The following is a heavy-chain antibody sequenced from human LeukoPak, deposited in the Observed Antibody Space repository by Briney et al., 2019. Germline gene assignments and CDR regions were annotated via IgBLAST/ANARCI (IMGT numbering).Heavy chain of an antibody. D-gene: IGHD3-10*01. CDR2: ISVSGGST. J-gene: IGHJ4*02. CDR3: AKKVTGSYNNPLYY. Sequence: PGGSLRLSCAASGFTFSSYAMSWVRQAPGKGLEWVSAISVSGGSTYYADSVKGRFTISRDNSKNTLYLQMNSLTAEDTAVYYCAKKVTGSYNNPLYYWGQGTLVTVSS. CDR1: GFTFSSYA. V-gene: IGHV3-23*01.